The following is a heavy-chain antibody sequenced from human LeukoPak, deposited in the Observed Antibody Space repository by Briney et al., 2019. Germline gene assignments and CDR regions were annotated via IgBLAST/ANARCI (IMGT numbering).Heavy chain of an antibody. J-gene: IGHJ3*02. D-gene: IGHD3-16*01. CDR2: IYYSGST. CDR3: ARDFFASSATFVAFDM. Sequence: SETLSLTCTVSGGSINNSSYYWGWIRQPPGKGLEWIGSIYYSGSTYYNPSLKSRVTISVDTSKSQFSLKLSSVTAADTAIYYCARDFFASSATFVAFDMWGQGTMVTVSS. CDR1: GGSINNSSYY. V-gene: IGHV4-39*07.